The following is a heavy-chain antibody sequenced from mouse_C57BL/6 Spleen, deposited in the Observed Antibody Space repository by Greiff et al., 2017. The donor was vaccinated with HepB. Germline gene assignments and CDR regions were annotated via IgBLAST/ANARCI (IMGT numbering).Heavy chain of an antibody. J-gene: IGHJ2*01. V-gene: IGHV1-50*01. Sequence: QVQLQQSGAELVKPGASVKLSCKASGYTFTSYWMQWVKQRPGQGLEWIGEIDPSDSYTNYNQKFKGKATLTEDTSSSTAYMQLSSLTSEDSAVYYCARREVTGGWGQGTTLTVSS. CDR3: ARREVTGG. CDR2: IDPSDSYT. D-gene: IGHD2-2*01. CDR1: GYTFTSYW.